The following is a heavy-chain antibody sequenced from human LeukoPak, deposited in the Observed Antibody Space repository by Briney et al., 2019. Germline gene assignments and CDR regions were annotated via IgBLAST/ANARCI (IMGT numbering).Heavy chain of an antibody. J-gene: IGHJ4*02. CDR3: ARGWGPVYYFDY. CDR1: GGSISSGGYS. V-gene: IGHV4-30-2*01. CDR2: IYHSGST. Sequence: SETLSLTCAVSGGSISSGGYSWSWIRQPPGKGLEWIGYIYHSGSTYYNPSLKSRVTMSVDRSKNQFSLKLNFVTAADTAVYYCARGWGPVYYFDYWGQGTLVTVSS. D-gene: IGHD3-16*01.